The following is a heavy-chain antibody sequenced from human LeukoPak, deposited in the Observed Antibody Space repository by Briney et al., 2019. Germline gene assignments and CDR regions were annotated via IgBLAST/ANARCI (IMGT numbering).Heavy chain of an antibody. V-gene: IGHV4-39*07. J-gene: IGHJ6*03. CDR2: IYYSGST. Sequence: PSETLSLTCTVSDGSISSSSSYWGWIRQPPGKGLEWIGSIYYSGSTHYNPSLKSRVTISVDTSKNQFSLKLSSVTAADTAVYYCARGDYYDSSGYSPYYMDVWGKGTTVTVSS. D-gene: IGHD3-22*01. CDR1: DGSISSSSSY. CDR3: ARGDYYDSSGYSPYYMDV.